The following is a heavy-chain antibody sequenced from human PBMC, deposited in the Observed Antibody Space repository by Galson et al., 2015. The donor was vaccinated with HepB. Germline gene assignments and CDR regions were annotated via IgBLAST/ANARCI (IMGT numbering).Heavy chain of an antibody. CDR2: IIPILGIA. J-gene: IGHJ3*02. V-gene: IGHV1-69*10. Sequence: SVKVSCKASGGTFSSYAISWVRQAPGQGLEWMGGIIPILGIANYAQKFQGRVTITADKSTSTAYMELSSLRSEDTAVYYCARGMVQGVTGAFDIWGQGTMVTVSS. CDR1: GGTFSSYA. CDR3: ARGMVQGVTGAFDI. D-gene: IGHD3-10*01.